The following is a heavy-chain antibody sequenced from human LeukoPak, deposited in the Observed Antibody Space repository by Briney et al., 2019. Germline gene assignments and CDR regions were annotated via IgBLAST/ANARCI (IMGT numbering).Heavy chain of an antibody. CDR2: IYYSGNT. V-gene: IGHV4-30-4*07. CDR1: GGSISSGGYS. J-gene: IGHJ4*02. D-gene: IGHD3-3*01. CDR3: ARMDRYDFYFAY. Sequence: SETLSLTCTVSGGSISSGGYSWSWIRQPPGKGLEWIGYIYYSGNTYYNPSLKSRVTISVDTSKNHFSLKLNSVTAADTAVYYCARMDRYDFYFAYWGQGTLVTDSS.